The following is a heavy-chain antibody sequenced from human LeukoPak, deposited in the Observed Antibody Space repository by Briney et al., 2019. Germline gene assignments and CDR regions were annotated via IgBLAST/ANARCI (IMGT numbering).Heavy chain of an antibody. J-gene: IGHJ5*02. V-gene: IGHV1-69*01. CDR3: ARARWELLGNWFDP. D-gene: IGHD1-26*01. CDR2: IIPIFGTA. Sequence: ASVKVSCKASGGTFSSYAISWVRQAPGQGLEWMGGIIPIFGTANYAQKFQGRVTITADESTSTAYMELRSLRSDDTAVYYCARARWELLGNWFDPWGQGTLVTVSS. CDR1: GGTFSSYA.